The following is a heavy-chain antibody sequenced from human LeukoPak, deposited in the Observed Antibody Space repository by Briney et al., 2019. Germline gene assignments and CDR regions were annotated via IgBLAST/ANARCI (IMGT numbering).Heavy chain of an antibody. CDR3: ARSARFYGMDV. CDR1: GFTFSDHY. J-gene: IGHJ6*02. Sequence: PGGSLRLSCVASGFTFSDHYMDWVRQAPGKGLEWVGRTRNKANSYTTEYAASVKGRITISRDDSKNSLYLQMSSLNTEDTAVYYCARSARFYGMDVWGQGTTVTVSS. V-gene: IGHV3-72*01. CDR2: TRNKANSYTT. D-gene: IGHD3-3*01.